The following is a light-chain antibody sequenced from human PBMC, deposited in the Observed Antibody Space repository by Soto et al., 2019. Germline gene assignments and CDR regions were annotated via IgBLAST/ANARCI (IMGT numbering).Light chain of an antibody. CDR3: QQYNSLYN. J-gene: IGKJ2*01. CDR2: KAS. V-gene: IGKV1-5*03. Sequence: DIQMTQSPSTLSASVGDRVTITCRASQRTSGWLPWYQQNPGKAPKLLIYKASSLESGVRSRFSGSGSETEFTLTISSLKPAESATDYCQQYNSLYNSGQGTKLDIK. CDR1: QRTSGW.